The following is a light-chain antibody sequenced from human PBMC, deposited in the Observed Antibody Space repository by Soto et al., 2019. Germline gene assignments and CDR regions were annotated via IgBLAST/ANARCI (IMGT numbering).Light chain of an antibody. CDR2: EVT. CDR3: SSYTNINTRACV. Sequence: SVLTQPASVSGSPGQSITLSCPSPIGDICSYNRVSWYQQHPGKAPKLIIYEVTDRPSGVSNRFSGSKSGNTASLTISGLQAEDEAEYYCSSYTNINTRACVFGTGTKVNVL. CDR1: IGDICSYNR. V-gene: IGLV2-14*01. J-gene: IGLJ1*01.